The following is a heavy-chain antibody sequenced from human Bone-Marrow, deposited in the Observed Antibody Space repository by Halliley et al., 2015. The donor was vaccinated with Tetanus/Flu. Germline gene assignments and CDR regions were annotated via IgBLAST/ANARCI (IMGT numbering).Heavy chain of an antibody. V-gene: IGHV1-69*06. D-gene: IGHD5-18*01. CDR1: GVTFNSYA. Sequence: QVQLVQSGAEVKKPGSSVKVSCRASGVTFNSYAITWGRQALGQGLEWMGGILPFFGTATYAQKFQGRVTITADKSTGTAYMELSSLRSDDTAVFYCARVAPDTAMVFWGQGTLVTVSS. CDR2: ILPFFGTA. CDR3: ARVAPDTAMVF. J-gene: IGHJ4*02.